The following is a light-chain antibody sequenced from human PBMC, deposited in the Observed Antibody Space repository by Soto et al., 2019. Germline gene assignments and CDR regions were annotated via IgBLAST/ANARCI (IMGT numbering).Light chain of an antibody. CDR1: QSVTSNY. V-gene: IGKV3-20*01. CDR2: GAS. Sequence: EIVLTQSPGTLSLSTGERATLSCGASQSVTSNYLAWYQQKPGQAPRLLIFGASIRVKGIPDRFIGSGSGTDFTLTISRLEPEDFAVYYCQHYVTSLTTFGQGTKVDNK. J-gene: IGKJ1*01. CDR3: QHYVTSLTT.